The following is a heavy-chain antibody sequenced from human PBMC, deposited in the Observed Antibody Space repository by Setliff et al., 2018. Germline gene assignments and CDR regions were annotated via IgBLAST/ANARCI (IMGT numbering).Heavy chain of an antibody. CDR3: ARDLAAAGQEDAFDI. CDR2: IYTSGST. CDR1: GGSISRGSYY. D-gene: IGHD6-13*01. J-gene: IGHJ3*02. V-gene: IGHV4-61*02. Sequence: SETLSLTCTGYGGSISRGSYYWIWIRQPAGKGLEWIGRIYTSGSTNYNPSLKSRVTISLDTSKNQFSLKLSSVTAADTAVYYCARDLAAAGQEDAFDIWGQGTMVTVSS.